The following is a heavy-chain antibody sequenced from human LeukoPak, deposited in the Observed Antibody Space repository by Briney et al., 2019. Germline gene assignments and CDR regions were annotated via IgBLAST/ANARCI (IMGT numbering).Heavy chain of an antibody. CDR1: SGSISSGGYY. CDR3: ARVRATYYDFWSGYYGEYYFDY. J-gene: IGHJ4*02. V-gene: IGHV4-31*03. Sequence: SETLSLTCTVSSGSISSGGYYWSWIRRHPGKGLEWIGYIYYSGSTYYNPSLKRRVTISVDTSKNQFSLKLSSVTAADTAVYYCARVRATYYDFWSGYYGEYYFDYWGQGTLVTVSS. CDR2: IYYSGST. D-gene: IGHD3-3*01.